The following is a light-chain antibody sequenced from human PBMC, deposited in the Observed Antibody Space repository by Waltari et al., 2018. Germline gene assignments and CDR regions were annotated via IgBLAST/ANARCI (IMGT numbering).Light chain of an antibody. CDR3: ATWDDTLRGVV. CDR2: NNN. Sequence: QSVLTQPPSVSGTPGQSVTISCSGSKSNLGMNNVTWHQQISGAAPKLLIYNNNQRPSGVPDRFSGSKSGTSASLAISGLQSEDEATYFCATWDDTLRGVVFGGGTRLTVL. CDR1: KSNLGMNN. V-gene: IGLV1-44*01. J-gene: IGLJ2*01.